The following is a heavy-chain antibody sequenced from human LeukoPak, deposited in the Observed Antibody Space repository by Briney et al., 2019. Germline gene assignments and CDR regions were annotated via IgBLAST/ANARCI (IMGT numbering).Heavy chain of an antibody. CDR3: AKVGARGSSTGWFDP. CDR1: GFTFSSYG. Sequence: GGSLRLSCAASGFTFSSYGMHWVRQAPGKGLEWVAFIRYDGSNKYYADSVKGRFTISRDNSKNTLYLQMNSLRAEDTAVCYCAKVGARGSSTGWFDPWGQGTLVTVSS. D-gene: IGHD7-27*01. CDR2: IRYDGSNK. J-gene: IGHJ5*02. V-gene: IGHV3-30*02.